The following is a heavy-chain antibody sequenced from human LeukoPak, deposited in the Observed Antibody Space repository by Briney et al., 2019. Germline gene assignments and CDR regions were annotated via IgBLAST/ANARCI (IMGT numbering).Heavy chain of an antibody. CDR2: ISGSGGST. CDR1: GFTFSSYW. CDR3: AKGKYYYYYMDV. V-gene: IGHV3-23*01. J-gene: IGHJ6*03. Sequence: GGSLRLSCAASGFTFSSYWMHWVRQAPGKGLEWVSAISGSGGSTYYADSVKGRFTISRDNSKNTLYLQMNSLRAEDTAVYYCAKGKYYYYYMDVWGKGTTVTISS.